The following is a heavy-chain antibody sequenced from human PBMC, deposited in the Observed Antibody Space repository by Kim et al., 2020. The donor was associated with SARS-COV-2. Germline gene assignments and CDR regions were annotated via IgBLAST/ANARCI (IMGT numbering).Heavy chain of an antibody. V-gene: IGHV3-23*01. CDR3: AKVGVYSSSWYGYFDY. J-gene: IGHJ4*02. D-gene: IGHD6-13*01. Sequence: SVKGRFTISRDNSKNTLYLQMNSRRAEDTAVYYCAKVGVYSSSWYGYFDYWGQGTLVTVSS.